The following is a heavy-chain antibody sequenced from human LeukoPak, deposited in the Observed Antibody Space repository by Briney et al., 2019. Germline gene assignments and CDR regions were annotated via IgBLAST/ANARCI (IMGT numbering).Heavy chain of an antibody. D-gene: IGHD6-19*01. V-gene: IGHV3-30*18. CDR3: AKAAIAVAGTDNYFDY. Sequence: GGSLRLSCAASGFTFSSYGMHWVRQAPGKGLEWVAVISYDGSNKYYADSVKGRFTISRDNSKNTLYLQMNSLRAEDTAVYYCAKAAIAVAGTDNYFDYWGQGTLVTVSS. CDR2: ISYDGSNK. J-gene: IGHJ4*02. CDR1: GFTFSSYG.